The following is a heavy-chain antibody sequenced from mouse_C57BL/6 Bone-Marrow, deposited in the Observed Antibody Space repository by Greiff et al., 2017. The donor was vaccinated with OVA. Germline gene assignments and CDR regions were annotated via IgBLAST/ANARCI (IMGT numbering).Heavy chain of an antibody. D-gene: IGHD1-1*01. CDR3: AIYYGSSYDY. CDR1: GYTFTSYW. V-gene: IGHV1-69*01. Sequence: VQLQQPGAELVMPGASVKLSCKASGYTFTSYWMHWVKQRPGQGLEWIGEIDPSDSYTTYNQKLKGTSTLTVDTSSSTAYMQLSSLTSEDSAVYYFAIYYGSSYDYWGQGTTRTVSS. J-gene: IGHJ2*01. CDR2: IDPSDSYT.